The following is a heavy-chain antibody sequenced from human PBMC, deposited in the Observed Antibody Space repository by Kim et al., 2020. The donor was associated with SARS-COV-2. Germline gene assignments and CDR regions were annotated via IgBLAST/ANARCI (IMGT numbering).Heavy chain of an antibody. CDR2: IHSGTGDT. CDR3: ARDSWGFGSGKMCYYGMDV. V-gene: IGHV1-3*01. J-gene: IGHJ6*02. CDR1: GYTFTTYS. Sequence: ASVKVSCKASGYTFTTYSMHWVRQAPGQGLEWMGWIHSGTGDTKYSQKFQDKVTITRDALASTAYMDLRSLRFEDTAVYYCARDSWGFGSGKMCYYGMDVWGQGTTVTVSS. D-gene: IGHD3-10*01.